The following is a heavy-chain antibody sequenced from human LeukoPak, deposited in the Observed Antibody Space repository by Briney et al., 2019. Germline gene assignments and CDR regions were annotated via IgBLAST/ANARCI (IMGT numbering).Heavy chain of an antibody. J-gene: IGHJ4*02. D-gene: IGHD4-23*01. V-gene: IGHV4-59*08. CDR2: IYYSGST. CDR3: ARQGDGGRAYDH. CDR1: GGSISRYY. Sequence: SETLSLTCTVSGGSISRYYWSWIRQPPGKGLEWIGYIYYSGSTNYNPSLKSRVTISVDTSKNQFSLKLSSVTAADTAVYYCARQGDGGRAYDHWGQGTLVTVSS.